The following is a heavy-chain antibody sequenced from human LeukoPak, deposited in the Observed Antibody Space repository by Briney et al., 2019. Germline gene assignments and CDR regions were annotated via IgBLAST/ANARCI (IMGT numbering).Heavy chain of an antibody. D-gene: IGHD1-1*01. V-gene: IGHV1-2*02. CDR2: INPNSGGT. CDR1: GYTFTGYY. J-gene: IGHJ4*02. CDR3: AREAGTTYYYFDY. Sequence: ASVKVSFKASGYTFTGYYMHWVRQAPGQGLEWMGWINPNSGGTNYAQKFQGRVTMTRDTSISTAYMELSRLRSDDTAVYYCAREAGTTYYYFDYWGQGTLVTVSS.